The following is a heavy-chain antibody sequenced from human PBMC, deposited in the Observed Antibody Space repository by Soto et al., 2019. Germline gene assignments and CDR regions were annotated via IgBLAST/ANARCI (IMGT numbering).Heavy chain of an antibody. Sequence: QVLLVESGGGVVQPGRSLRLSCAASGFTFSSYGMHWVRQAPGKGLEWVAVIWYDGSKKYYADSVKGRFTISRDNSKNKLQLQMTSLRAEDTAVYYCARAQCPSLGYCITPGPTYTMDVWGQGTTVTVSS. CDR2: IWYDGSKK. D-gene: IGHD2-15*01. CDR3: ARAQCPSLGYCITPGPTYTMDV. V-gene: IGHV3-33*01. CDR1: GFTFSSYG. J-gene: IGHJ6*02.